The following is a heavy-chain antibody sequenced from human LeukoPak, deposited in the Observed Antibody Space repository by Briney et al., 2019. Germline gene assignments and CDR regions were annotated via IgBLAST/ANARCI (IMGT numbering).Heavy chain of an antibody. D-gene: IGHD4-17*01. V-gene: IGHV5-51*01. CDR2: IYPGDSDT. Sequence: GESLKISCKGSGYSFTSYWIGWVRQMPGKGLEWMGIIYPGDSDTRYSPSFQGQVTISADKSISTAYLQWSSLEASDTAMYYCARRSVVYGDHADYWGQGTLVAVSS. CDR3: ARRSVVYGDHADY. J-gene: IGHJ4*02. CDR1: GYSFTSYW.